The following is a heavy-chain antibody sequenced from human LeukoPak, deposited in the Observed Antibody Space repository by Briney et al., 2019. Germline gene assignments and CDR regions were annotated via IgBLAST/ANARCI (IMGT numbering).Heavy chain of an antibody. CDR3: ARVRGVSYYYGSGSYDPVLDY. Sequence: SQTLSLTCAVSGGSISSGGYSWSWIRQPPGKGLEWIGYIYHSGSTYYNPSLKSRVTISVDRSKNQFSLKLSSVTAADTAVYYCARVRGVSYYYGSGSYDPVLDYWGQGTLVTVSS. CDR1: GGSISSGGYS. D-gene: IGHD3-10*01. CDR2: IYHSGST. J-gene: IGHJ4*02. V-gene: IGHV4-30-2*01.